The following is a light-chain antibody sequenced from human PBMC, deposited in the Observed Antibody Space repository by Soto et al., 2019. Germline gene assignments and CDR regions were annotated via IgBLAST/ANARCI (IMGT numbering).Light chain of an antibody. J-gene: IGLJ2*01. CDR2: DVS. V-gene: IGLV2-11*01. CDR3: CSYAGSYTLV. Sequence: QSVLPPPRSVCGSPGQSVTISCTGTSSDVGGYNYVSWYQQHPGKAPKLMIYDVSKRPSGVPDRFSGSKSGNTASLTISGLQAEDEADYYCCSYAGSYTLVFGGGTK. CDR1: SSDVGGYNY.